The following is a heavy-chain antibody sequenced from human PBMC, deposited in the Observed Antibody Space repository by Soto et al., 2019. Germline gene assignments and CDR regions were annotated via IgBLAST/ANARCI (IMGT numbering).Heavy chain of an antibody. V-gene: IGHV4-39*01. CDR2: IYYSGST. Sequence: PSETLSLNCTVSGGSMSSSSYYWGWIRQPPGKGLEWIGSIYYSGSTYYNPSLKSRVTISVDTSKNQLSLKLSSVAAADTAVYYCASWALWFGELEGHNWFDPWGQGTLVTVSS. J-gene: IGHJ5*02. CDR1: GGSMSSSSYY. CDR3: ASWALWFGELEGHNWFDP. D-gene: IGHD3-10*01.